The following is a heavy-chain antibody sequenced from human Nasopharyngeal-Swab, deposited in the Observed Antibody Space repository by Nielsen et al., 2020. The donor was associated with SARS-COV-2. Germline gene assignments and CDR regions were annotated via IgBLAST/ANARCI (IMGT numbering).Heavy chain of an antibody. J-gene: IGHJ4*02. D-gene: IGHD6-19*01. CDR3: ARDPEVAGIPLFDY. CDR1: GDSVSSNSAA. V-gene: IGHV6-1*01. CDR2: TDYRSKWYN. Sequence: SQTLSLTRAISGDSVSSNSAAWNWIRQSPSRGLEWLGRTDYRSKWYNDYAVSVKSRITINPDTSKNQFSLQLNSVTPEDTAVYYCARDPEVAGIPLFDYWGQGTLVTVSS.